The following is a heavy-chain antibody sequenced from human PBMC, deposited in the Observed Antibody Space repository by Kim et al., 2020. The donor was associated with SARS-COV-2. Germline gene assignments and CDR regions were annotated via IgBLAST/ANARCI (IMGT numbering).Heavy chain of an antibody. D-gene: IGHD5-18*01. CDR1: GGTFSNFA. J-gene: IGHJ4*02. Sequence: SVKVSCKVSGGTFSNFAITWVRQAPGQGLEWVGGIIPFLGTVNYAQKFQGRVSITADGSTSTTYMELSSLNSHDTGIYYCARGGPRSGYSYGSFNYWCQGTLVNVSS. V-gene: IGHV1-69*13. CDR3: ARGGPRSGYSYGSFNY. CDR2: IIPFLGTV.